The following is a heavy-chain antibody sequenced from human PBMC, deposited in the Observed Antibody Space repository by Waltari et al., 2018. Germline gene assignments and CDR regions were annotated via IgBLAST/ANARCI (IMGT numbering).Heavy chain of an antibody. J-gene: IGHJ4*02. Sequence: EVQLVESGGGLVQPGGSLRLSCAASGFMFSSYWMHWVRQAPGKGLVSVSNINPDGRITRDADSVKGRFTISRDNAKNTLFLQMNSLRGEDTAVYYCVMYSSTFLGDCWGQGTLVNVSS. CDR3: VMYSSTFLGDC. D-gene: IGHD6-13*01. CDR2: INPDGRIT. V-gene: IGHV3-74*01. CDR1: GFMFSSYW.